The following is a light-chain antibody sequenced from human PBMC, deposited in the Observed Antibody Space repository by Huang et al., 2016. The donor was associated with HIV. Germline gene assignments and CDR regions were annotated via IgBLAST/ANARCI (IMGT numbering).Light chain of an antibody. J-gene: IGKJ3*01. CDR1: QSISNF. CDR2: TAS. CDR3: QQSYTTPDT. Sequence: DIQMTQSPSSLSASVGDRVNIPCRASQSISNFLNWYQQKPGKAPKLLIYTASNLQSGVPSRFSGSGSGTDFTLTISSLQPEDFATFYCQQSYTTPDTFGPGTKLDIK. V-gene: IGKV1-39*01.